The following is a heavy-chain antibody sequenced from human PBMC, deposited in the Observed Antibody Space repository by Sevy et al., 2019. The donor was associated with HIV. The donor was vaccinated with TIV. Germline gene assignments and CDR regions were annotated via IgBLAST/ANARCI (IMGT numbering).Heavy chain of an antibody. CDR3: ARDAGYCSSTSCYRGDYFDY. CDR1: GFTFSGNW. D-gene: IGHD2-2*02. V-gene: IGHV3-7*01. J-gene: IGHJ4*02. Sequence: GGSLRLSCAASGFTFSGNWMSWVRQAPGKGLEWVADIKEDGSEKYYVDSVKGRFTISRDNAKKSLYLQMNNLRAEDTDVYYCARDAGYCSSTSCYRGDYFDYWGQGTLVTVSS. CDR2: IKEDGSEK.